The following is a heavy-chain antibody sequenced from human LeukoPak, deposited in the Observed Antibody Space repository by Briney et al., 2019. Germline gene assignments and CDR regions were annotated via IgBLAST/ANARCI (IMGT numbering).Heavy chain of an antibody. CDR2: INHSGST. CDR1: GGSFSGYY. V-gene: IGHV4-34*01. CDR3: ARDLSYDSSGYGGV. D-gene: IGHD3-22*01. Sequence: SETLSLTCAVYGGSFSGYYWSWIRQPPGKGLEWIGEINHSGSTNYNPSLKSRVTISVDTSKNQFSLKLSSVTAADTAVYYCARDLSYDSSGYGGVWGQGTTVTVSS. J-gene: IGHJ6*02.